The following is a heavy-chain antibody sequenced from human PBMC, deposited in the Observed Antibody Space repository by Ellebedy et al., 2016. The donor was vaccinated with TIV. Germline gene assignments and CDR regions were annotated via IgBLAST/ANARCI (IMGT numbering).Heavy chain of an antibody. Sequence: ASVKVSCXASGYTFTSYGISWVRQAPGQGLEWMGWISAYNGNTNYAQKLQGRVTMTTDTSTSTAYMELRSLRSDDTAVYYCARAPQYSSGWYGTLDYWGQGTLVTVSS. D-gene: IGHD6-19*01. V-gene: IGHV1-18*01. J-gene: IGHJ4*02. CDR3: ARAPQYSSGWYGTLDY. CDR2: ISAYNGNT. CDR1: GYTFTSYG.